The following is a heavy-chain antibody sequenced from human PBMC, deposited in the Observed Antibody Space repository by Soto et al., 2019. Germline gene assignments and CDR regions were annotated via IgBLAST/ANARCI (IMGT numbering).Heavy chain of an antibody. D-gene: IGHD3-10*01. CDR3: VRGVLS. V-gene: IGHV4-31*03. CDR1: GASVSNRGYY. J-gene: IGHJ1*01. Sequence: TLSLTCKVSGASVSNRGYYWTWIRQHPGKGLEWIGNIHHSGSTFYNPSLKSRVSISVDTSKNQFSLKLSSVTAADTAVYFCVRGVLSWGQGTLVTVSS. CDR2: IHHSGST.